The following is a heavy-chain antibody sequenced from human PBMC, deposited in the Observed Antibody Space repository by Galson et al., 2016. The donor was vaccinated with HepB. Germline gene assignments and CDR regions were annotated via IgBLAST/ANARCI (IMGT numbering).Heavy chain of an antibody. CDR3: ASLRSGSYAFDI. Sequence: SLRLSCAASGFTFSHYFVSWIRQAPGKGLEWVAVISYDGSNKYYADSVKGRFTISRDNSKNTLYLQMNSLRAEDTAVYYCASLRSGSYAFDIWGQGTMVTVSS. J-gene: IGHJ3*02. CDR1: GFTFSHYF. V-gene: IGHV3-30*03. CDR2: ISYDGSNK. D-gene: IGHD3-22*01.